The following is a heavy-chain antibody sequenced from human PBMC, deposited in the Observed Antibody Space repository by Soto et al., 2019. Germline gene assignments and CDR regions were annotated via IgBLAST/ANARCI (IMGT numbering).Heavy chain of an antibody. Sequence: LRLSCAASGFAFDDYVMHWVRQPPGRGLEWVSGITWNGGTIRYVDSVKGRFTISRDNAENSLYLQMNSLRPEDTAVYYCAKGGSAALIAPSGRDNWFAPWGQGTQVTVSS. J-gene: IGHJ5*02. CDR1: GFAFDDYV. CDR2: ITWNGGTI. CDR3: AKGGSAALIAPSGRDNWFAP. D-gene: IGHD6-25*01. V-gene: IGHV3-9*01.